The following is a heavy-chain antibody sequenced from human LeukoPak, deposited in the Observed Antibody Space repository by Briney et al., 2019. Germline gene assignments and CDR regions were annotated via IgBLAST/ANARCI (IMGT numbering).Heavy chain of an antibody. Sequence: GGSLRLSCAASGFTFNNYGMSWVRQAPGKGLEWVSAISGSGVTTYYADSVKGRFTISRDNSKNTLYLQMNSLRVEDTAVYYCSKWKAIVLVPAARSPIDYWGQGTLVTVSS. J-gene: IGHJ4*02. D-gene: IGHD2-2*01. V-gene: IGHV3-23*01. CDR3: SKWKAIVLVPAARSPIDY. CDR2: ISGSGVTT. CDR1: GFTFNNYG.